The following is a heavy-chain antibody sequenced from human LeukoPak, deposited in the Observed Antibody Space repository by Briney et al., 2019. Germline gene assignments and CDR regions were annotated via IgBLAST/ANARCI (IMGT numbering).Heavy chain of an antibody. CDR3: ARGIQEGVETNVDIVATIGYYFDY. D-gene: IGHD5-12*01. CDR1: GFTFSSYG. V-gene: IGHV3-33*01. J-gene: IGHJ4*02. Sequence: GGSLRLPCAASGFTFSSYGMHWVRQAPGKGLEWVAVIWYDGSNKYYADSVKGRFTISRDNSKNTLYLQMNSLRAEDTAVYYCARGIQEGVETNVDIVATIGYYFDYWGQGTLVTVSS. CDR2: IWYDGSNK.